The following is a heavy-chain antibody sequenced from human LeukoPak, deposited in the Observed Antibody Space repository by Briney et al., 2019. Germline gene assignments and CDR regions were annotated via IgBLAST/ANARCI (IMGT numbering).Heavy chain of an antibody. J-gene: IGHJ3*02. CDR3: ARGLFCGGDCYPDAFDI. CDR1: GGSISSYY. Sequence: SETLSLTCSVSGGSISSYYWSWIRQPPGKGLEWIGYIYYSGSTNYNPSLKSRVTISVDTSKSQFSLKLRSVTAADTAVYYCARGLFCGGDCYPDAFDIWGPGTMVTVSS. D-gene: IGHD2-21*02. V-gene: IGHV4-59*01. CDR2: IYYSGST.